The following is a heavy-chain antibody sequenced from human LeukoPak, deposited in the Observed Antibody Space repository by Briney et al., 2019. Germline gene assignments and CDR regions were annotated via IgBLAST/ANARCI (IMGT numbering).Heavy chain of an antibody. CDR1: GGTFSSYA. CDR2: IIPIFGTA. Sequence: SVKVSCKASGGTFSSYAISWVRQAPGQGLEWMGGIIPIFGTANCAQKFQGRVTITTDESTSTAYMELSSLRSEDTAVYYCAIANRTYYDFGGVFDYWGQGTLVTVSS. D-gene: IGHD3-3*01. V-gene: IGHV1-69*05. J-gene: IGHJ4*02. CDR3: AIANRTYYDFGGVFDY.